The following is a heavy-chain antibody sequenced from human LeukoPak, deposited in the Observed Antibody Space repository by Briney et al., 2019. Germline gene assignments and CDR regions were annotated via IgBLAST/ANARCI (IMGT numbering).Heavy chain of an antibody. D-gene: IGHD3-16*01. CDR1: GGSISSYY. Sequence: RSETLSLTCTVSGGSISSYYWSWIRQSPGKGLEWIGYIYSSGSTNYNPSLKSRVTISVDTSKNQFSLKLSSVTAADTAVYYCTRGAGWLIDYWGQGILVTVSS. V-gene: IGHV4-59*01. CDR3: TRGAGWLIDY. CDR2: IYSSGST. J-gene: IGHJ4*02.